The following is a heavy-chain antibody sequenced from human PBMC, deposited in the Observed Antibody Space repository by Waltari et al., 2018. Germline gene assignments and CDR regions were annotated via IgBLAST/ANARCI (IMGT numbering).Heavy chain of an antibody. Sequence: QVQLQESGPGLVKPSETLSLTCTVSGGSINSLYWTWIRQPPGKGLEWIWYIFYTGSTKYNPSLQSRVTMSVDTSKNQFSLNLSSVTAADTAVYYCARRNQLGNWYFDLWGRGALVTVSS. CDR3: ARRNQLGNWYFDL. D-gene: IGHD2-2*01. CDR1: GGSINSLY. J-gene: IGHJ2*01. CDR2: IFYTGST. V-gene: IGHV4-59*08.